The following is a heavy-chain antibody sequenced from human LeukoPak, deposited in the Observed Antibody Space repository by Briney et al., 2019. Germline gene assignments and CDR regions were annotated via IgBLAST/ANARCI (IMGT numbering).Heavy chain of an antibody. Sequence: PSETLSLTCTVSGGSISSYYWSWIRQPAGKGLEWIGRIYTSGSTNYNPSLKSRFTMSVDTSKTQFSLKLSSVTAADTAVYYCARGPITMVRGSQTTNWFDPWGQGTLVTVSS. J-gene: IGHJ5*02. D-gene: IGHD3-10*01. CDR3: ARGPITMVRGSQTTNWFDP. V-gene: IGHV4-4*07. CDR1: GGSISSYY. CDR2: IYTSGST.